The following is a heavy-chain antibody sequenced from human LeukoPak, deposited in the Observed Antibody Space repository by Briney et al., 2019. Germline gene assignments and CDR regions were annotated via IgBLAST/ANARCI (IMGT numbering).Heavy chain of an antibody. CDR1: GFTVSSYS. D-gene: IGHD3-22*01. V-gene: IGHV3-21*01. CDR3: AREGEDYYDSSGYSWFDP. CDR2: ISSSSSYI. Sequence: PGGSLRLSCAASGFTVSSYSMNWVRQAPGKGLEWGSSISSSSSYIYYADSVKGRFTISRDNAKNSLYLQMNSLRAEDTAVYYCAREGEDYYDSSGYSWFDPWGQGTLVTVSS. J-gene: IGHJ5*02.